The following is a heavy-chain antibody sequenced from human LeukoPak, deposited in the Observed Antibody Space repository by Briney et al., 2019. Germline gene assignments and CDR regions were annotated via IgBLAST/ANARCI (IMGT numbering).Heavy chain of an antibody. D-gene: IGHD6-19*01. J-gene: IGHJ6*02. CDR3: ASLYSSGWYEVNGMDV. CDR2: IYYSGST. Sequence: PSETLSLTCTVSGGSISSYYWSWIRQPPGKGLEWIGYIYYSGSTNYNPSLKSRVTISVDTSKNQFSLKLSSVTAADTAVYYCASLYSSGWYEVNGMDVWGQGTTVTVSS. CDR1: GGSISSYY. V-gene: IGHV4-59*12.